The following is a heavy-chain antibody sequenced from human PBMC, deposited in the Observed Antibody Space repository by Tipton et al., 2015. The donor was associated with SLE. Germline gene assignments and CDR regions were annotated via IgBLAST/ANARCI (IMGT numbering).Heavy chain of an antibody. CDR3: ARGAKERITLVRVRPYYFDY. J-gene: IGHJ4*01. CDR2: TRYYGGLE. CDR1: GFEFSAYG. V-gene: IGHV3-30*02. D-gene: IGHD3-10*01. Sequence: SLRLSCVGSGFEFSAYGMHWVRQPPGKGLEWVAFTRYYGGLESYVDSVRGRFTISRDNLKNTLYLELNSLTAEDTAVYYCARGAKERITLVRVRPYYFDYWGQGSLVTVSS.